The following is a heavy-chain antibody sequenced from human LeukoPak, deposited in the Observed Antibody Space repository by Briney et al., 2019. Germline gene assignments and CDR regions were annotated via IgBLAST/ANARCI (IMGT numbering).Heavy chain of an antibody. CDR2: INPNSGGT. V-gene: IGHV1-2*02. D-gene: IGHD3-22*01. CDR1: GYTFTGYF. CDR3: ARVEYDSSGYSITHFDY. Sequence: ASVKVSCKASGYTFTGYFMHWVRLAPGQGLEWMGWINPNSGGTNYAQKFQGRVTMTRDTSISTAYMELSRLGSDDTAVFYCARVEYDSSGYSITHFDYWGQGTPVTVSS. J-gene: IGHJ4*02.